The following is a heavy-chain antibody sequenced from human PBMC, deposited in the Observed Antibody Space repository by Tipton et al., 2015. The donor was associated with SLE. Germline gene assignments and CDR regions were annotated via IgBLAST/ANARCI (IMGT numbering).Heavy chain of an antibody. CDR1: GGSFSGYS. CDR2: ISHSGST. CDR3: ARRSVSSWAKALDI. Sequence: TLSLTCAVSGGSFSGYSWSWIRQPPGKGLEWIGEISHSGSTNYNPSLKSRVTMSVDTPGNQFSLKLNSVTAADTAVYYCARRSVSSWAKALDIWGLGTMVTVSS. J-gene: IGHJ3*02. D-gene: IGHD6-13*01. V-gene: IGHV4-34*01.